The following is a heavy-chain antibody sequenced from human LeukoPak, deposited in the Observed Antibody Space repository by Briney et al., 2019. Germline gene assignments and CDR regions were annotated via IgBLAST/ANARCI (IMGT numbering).Heavy chain of an antibody. J-gene: IGHJ4*02. CDR3: AKEQKGGLPFDY. Sequence: GGSLRLSCSASGFTFSSYAMSWVRQAPGKGLEWVSGISASADSTYYAASVKGRFTISRDNSKNTLLLQMNSLRAEDTAVYYCAKEQKGGLPFDYWGQGTLVTVSS. D-gene: IGHD1-26*01. CDR1: GFTFSSYA. V-gene: IGHV3-23*01. CDR2: ISASADST.